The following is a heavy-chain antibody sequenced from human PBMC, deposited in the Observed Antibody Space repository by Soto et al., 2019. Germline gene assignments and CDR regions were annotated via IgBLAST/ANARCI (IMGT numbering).Heavy chain of an antibody. CDR1: GGTFSSYA. D-gene: IGHD3-3*01. CDR3: ARDPPEIFGVVINRLYYYYYGMDV. Sequence: SVKVSCKASGGTFSSYAISWVRQAPGQGLEWMGGIIPIFGTTNYAQKFQGRVTITADESTSTAYMELSSLRSEDTAVYYCARDPPEIFGVVINRLYYYYYGMDVWGQGTTVTVSS. V-gene: IGHV1-69*13. CDR2: IIPIFGTT. J-gene: IGHJ6*02.